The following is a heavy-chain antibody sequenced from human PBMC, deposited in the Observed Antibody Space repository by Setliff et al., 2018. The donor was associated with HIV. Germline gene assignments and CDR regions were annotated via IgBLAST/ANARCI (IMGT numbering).Heavy chain of an antibody. CDR2: IYHSGST. V-gene: IGHV4-4*02. D-gene: IGHD2-2*01. CDR3: VRGYCSSTTCYDDYYYMDV. CDR1: GASINSNNW. Sequence: ETLSLTCAVSGASINSNNWWSWVRQPPGKGLEWIGEIYHSGSTNSNPSLRSRVTISVDKSKDQLSLKLSSVTAADTAVYYCVRGYCSSTTCYDDYYYMDVWGKGSTVTVSS. J-gene: IGHJ6*03.